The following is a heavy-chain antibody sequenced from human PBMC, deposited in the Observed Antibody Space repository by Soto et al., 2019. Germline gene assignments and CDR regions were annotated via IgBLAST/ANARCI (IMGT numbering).Heavy chain of an antibody. J-gene: IGHJ3*02. CDR3: ARGRVVAAAGTDLAFDI. CDR1: GYTFTSYD. V-gene: IGHV1-8*01. D-gene: IGHD6-13*01. Sequence: ASVKVSCKASGYTFTSYDINWVRQATGQGLEWMGWMNPNSGNTGYAQKFQGRVTMTRNTSISTAYMELSSLRSEDTAVYYCARGRVVAAAGTDLAFDIWGQGTMVTVS. CDR2: MNPNSGNT.